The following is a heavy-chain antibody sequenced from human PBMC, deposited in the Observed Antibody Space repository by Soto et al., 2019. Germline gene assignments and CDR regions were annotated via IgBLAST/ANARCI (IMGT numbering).Heavy chain of an antibody. V-gene: IGHV1-69*08. D-gene: IGHD2-2*01. J-gene: IGHJ5*02. Sequence: QVQLVQSGAEVKKPGSSVKLSCKASGGPFSSYHISWVRQAPGQGLEWVGRIIPILGRANNAQHFQGRVTITADRPTNTAYMELSSLTSEDPAVYYCAKVGGTTSSNWFAPGGHGTLVTVSS. CDR3: AKVGGTTSSNWFAP. CDR2: IIPILGRA. CDR1: GGPFSSYH.